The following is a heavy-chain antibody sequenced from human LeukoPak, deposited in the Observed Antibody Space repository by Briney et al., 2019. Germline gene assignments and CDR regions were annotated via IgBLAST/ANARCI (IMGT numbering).Heavy chain of an antibody. CDR1: GYTFTGYY. D-gene: IGHD6-13*01. V-gene: IGHV1-2*02. J-gene: IGHJ3*02. CDR3: ARDRDSSSWYQRDAFDI. CDR2: INPNRGGT. Sequence: VASVTVSCKASGYTFTGYYMHWVRQAPGQGLEWMGWINPNRGGTNYAQKFQGRVTMTRDTSISTAYMELSRLRSDDTAVYYCARDRDSSSWYQRDAFDIWGQGTMVTVSS.